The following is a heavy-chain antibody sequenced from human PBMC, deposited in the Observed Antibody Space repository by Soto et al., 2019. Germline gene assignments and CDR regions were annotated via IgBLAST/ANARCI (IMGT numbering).Heavy chain of an antibody. CDR3: AKGWGDY. Sequence: EVQLLESGGGLVHPGGSLRLSCAASGFTFSSYTMSWVRQGPGKGLEWVSGISSSGGSTVYADSVKGRFTISRDNFKNTLYLQMNSLSAEDTAVYYCAKGWGDYWGQGTPVTVSS. D-gene: IGHD7-27*01. CDR2: ISSSGGST. CDR1: GFTFSSYT. J-gene: IGHJ4*02. V-gene: IGHV3-23*01.